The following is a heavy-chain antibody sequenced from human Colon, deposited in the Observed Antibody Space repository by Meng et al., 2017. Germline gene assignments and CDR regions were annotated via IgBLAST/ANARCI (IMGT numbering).Heavy chain of an antibody. V-gene: IGHV3-48*03. CDR2: ISNSGSTI. Sequence: GESLKISCSASGLSFNTYAMNWVRQSPGKGLEWLSYISNSGSTIYYADSVKGRFTISRDNSKNALYLQMNSLRVEDTAVYYCAASYARSGSTGFGRAFEIWGQGTMVTVSS. CDR3: AASYARSGSTGFGRAFEI. CDR1: GLSFNTYA. J-gene: IGHJ3*02. D-gene: IGHD1-26*01.